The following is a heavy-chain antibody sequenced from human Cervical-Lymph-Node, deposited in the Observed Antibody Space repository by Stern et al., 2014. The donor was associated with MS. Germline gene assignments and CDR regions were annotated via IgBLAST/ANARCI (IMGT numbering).Heavy chain of an antibody. V-gene: IGHV2-5*02. CDR2: IYWDDDK. J-gene: IGHJ4*02. CDR3: AHRPHDDFWSGYYTH. CDR1: GFSLRTSGVG. Sequence: QITLKESGPTLVKPTQTLTLTCTFSGFSLRTSGVGVGWIRQPPGKALEWLALIYWDDDKRYSPSLKTRLTINKDTSKNQVVLTMTNMDPVDTATYYCAHRPHDDFWSGYYTHWGQGSLVTVSS. D-gene: IGHD3-3*01.